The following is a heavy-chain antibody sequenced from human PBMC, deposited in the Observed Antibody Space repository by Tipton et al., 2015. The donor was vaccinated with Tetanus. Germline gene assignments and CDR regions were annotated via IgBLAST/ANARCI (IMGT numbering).Heavy chain of an antibody. V-gene: IGHV1-18*01. CDR3: ARGGCHFDY. CDR2: ISTYNGNT. CDR1: GYTFTSYG. J-gene: IGHJ4*02. Sequence: QSGAEVKKPGASVKVSCKASGYTFTSYGISWARQAPGQGLEWMGWISTYNGNTNYVQKFQGRVTMTTDTSTNTAYMGLRSLRSDDAALDYCARGGCHFDYWGQGTLVTVSS. D-gene: IGHD1-26*01.